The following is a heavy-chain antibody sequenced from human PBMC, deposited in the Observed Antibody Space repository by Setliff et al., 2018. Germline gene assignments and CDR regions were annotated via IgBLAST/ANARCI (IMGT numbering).Heavy chain of an antibody. CDR1: GYTFSNYG. J-gene: IGHJ3*02. Sequence: ASVKVSCKASGYTFSNYGITWVRQAPGQGLEWMGWISAYNGFTVYAQKFQGGVTMTSDTSTNTVYLEVSSLRSEDTAVYFCARDRFYNSWSGTSITAPHDAFDIWGQGTMVTVSS. CDR2: ISAYNGFT. V-gene: IGHV1-18*01. D-gene: IGHD3-3*01. CDR3: ARDRFYNSWSGTSITAPHDAFDI.